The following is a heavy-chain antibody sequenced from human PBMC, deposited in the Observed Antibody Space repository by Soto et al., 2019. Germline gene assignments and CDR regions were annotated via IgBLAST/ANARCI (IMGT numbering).Heavy chain of an antibody. CDR3: ARDAIAVADY. V-gene: IGHV3-33*01. CDR2: IWYDGSNK. J-gene: IGHJ4*02. CDR1: GFTFSSYG. D-gene: IGHD6-19*01. Sequence: QVQLVESGGGVVQPGRPLRLSCAASGFTFSSYGMHWVRQAPGKGLEWVAVIWYDGSNKYYADSVKGRFTISRDNSKNTLYLQMNSLRAEDTAVYYCARDAIAVADYWGQGTLVTVSS.